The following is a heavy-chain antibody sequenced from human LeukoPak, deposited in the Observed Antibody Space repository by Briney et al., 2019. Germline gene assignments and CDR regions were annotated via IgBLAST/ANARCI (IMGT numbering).Heavy chain of an antibody. D-gene: IGHD3-22*01. J-gene: IGHJ4*02. V-gene: IGHV4-30-4*01. CDR2: IYYSGST. CDR1: GGSISSGDYC. Sequence: SETLSLTRTVSGGSISSGDYCWSWIRQPPGKGLEWIGYIYYSGSTYYNPSLKSRVTISVDTSKNQFSLKLSSVTAADTAVYYCARDADSSGYSYFDYWGQGTLVTVSS. CDR3: ARDADSSGYSYFDY.